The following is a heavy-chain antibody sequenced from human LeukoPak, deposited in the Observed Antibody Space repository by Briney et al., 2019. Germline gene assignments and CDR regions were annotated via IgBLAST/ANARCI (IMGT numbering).Heavy chain of an antibody. J-gene: IGHJ4*02. CDR2: FDPEDGET. Sequence: ASVKVSCKVSGYTLTELSMHWVRQAPGKGLEWMGGFDPEDGETIYAQMFQGRVTMTEDTSTDTAYMELSSLRSEDTAVYYCAAGLGYCSSTSCSYYFDYWGQGTLVTVSS. V-gene: IGHV1-24*01. CDR1: GYTLTELS. CDR3: AAGLGYCSSTSCSYYFDY. D-gene: IGHD2-2*01.